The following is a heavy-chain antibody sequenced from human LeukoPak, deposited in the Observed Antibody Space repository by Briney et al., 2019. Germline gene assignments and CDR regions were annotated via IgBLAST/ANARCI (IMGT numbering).Heavy chain of an antibody. CDR3: ARVAGNSDSPLDYYYYYMYV. CDR2: IREDGSEK. J-gene: IGHJ6*03. Sequence: GGSLRLSCAASGFTFSSYWMTWVRQAPGKGLEWVANIREDGSEKYYVDSVKGRFTISRDNAKNSLYLQMNSLRAEDTAVYYCARVAGNSDSPLDYYYYYMYVWGTGTTVTVS. CDR1: GFTFSSYW. D-gene: IGHD6-13*01. V-gene: IGHV3-7*01.